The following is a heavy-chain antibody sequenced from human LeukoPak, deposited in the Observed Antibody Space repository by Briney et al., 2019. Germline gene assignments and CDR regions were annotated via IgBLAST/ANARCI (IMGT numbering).Heavy chain of an antibody. CDR3: ARVPGGLLSSDYYFDY. J-gene: IGHJ4*02. V-gene: IGHV4-59*01. CDR2: IYYSGST. D-gene: IGHD3-10*01. CDR1: GGSISGYY. Sequence: SETLSLTCTVSGGSISGYYWSWIRQPPGKGLEWIGYIYYSGSTNYNPSLKSRVTISVDTSKNQFSLKLSSVTAADTAVYYCARVPGGLLSSDYYFDYWGQGTLVTVSS.